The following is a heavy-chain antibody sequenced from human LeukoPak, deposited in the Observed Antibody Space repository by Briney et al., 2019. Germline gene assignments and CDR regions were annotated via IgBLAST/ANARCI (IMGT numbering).Heavy chain of an antibody. CDR2: IHSIGST. Sequence: SETLSLTCTLSGGSISSGSFFWDWIRQPPGKGLEWLGSIHSIGSTYYNPSLKSRLTMSVDTSKNQFSLKLSSVTAADTAVYYCATTSYISGWHRNFDYWGQGTLVTVSS. J-gene: IGHJ4*02. V-gene: IGHV4-39*01. CDR3: ATTSYISGWHRNFDY. CDR1: GGSISSGSFF. D-gene: IGHD6-19*01.